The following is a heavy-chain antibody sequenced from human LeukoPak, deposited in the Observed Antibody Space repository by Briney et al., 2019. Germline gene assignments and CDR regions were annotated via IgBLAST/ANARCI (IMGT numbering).Heavy chain of an antibody. CDR2: MNPNSGNT. J-gene: IGHJ6*02. V-gene: IGHV1-8*01. Sequence: ASVKVSCKASGYTFTSYDINWVRQATGQGLEWMGWMNPNSGNTGYAQKFQGRVTMTRNTSISTAYMELSSLRSEDTAVYYCARVNCGGDCYPYYYYGMDVWGQGTTVTASS. D-gene: IGHD2-21*02. CDR1: GYTFTSYD. CDR3: ARVNCGGDCYPYYYYGMDV.